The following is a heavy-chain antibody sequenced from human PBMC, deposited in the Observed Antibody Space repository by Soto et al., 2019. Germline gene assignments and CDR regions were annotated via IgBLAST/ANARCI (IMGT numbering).Heavy chain of an antibody. V-gene: IGHV3-66*01. CDR2: IYSAGST. CDR3: AGVNYLRYMDV. CDR1: GFIVRGNY. J-gene: IGHJ6*03. D-gene: IGHD4-17*01. Sequence: GSLRLSCEASGFIVRGNYMSWVRQAPGKGLEWVSAIYSAGSTYYADSVKGRFTISADNSKNTLYLQMNGLRAEDTAVYYCAGVNYLRYMDVWGKGTTVTVSS.